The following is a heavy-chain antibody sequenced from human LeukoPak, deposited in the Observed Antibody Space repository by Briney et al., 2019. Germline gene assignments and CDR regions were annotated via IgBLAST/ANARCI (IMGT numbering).Heavy chain of an antibody. CDR2: ISAYNGNT. V-gene: IGHV1-18*01. CDR1: GYTFTSYG. Sequence: ASVKLSCKASGYTFTSYGISLVRQAPGQGLEWMWCISAYNGNTNYAQKLQGRVTMTTDTSTSTAYMELRSLRSDDTAVYYCARDSVAAAGTGYYYYGMDVWGQGTTVTVSS. D-gene: IGHD6-13*01. CDR3: ARDSVAAAGTGYYYYGMDV. J-gene: IGHJ6*02.